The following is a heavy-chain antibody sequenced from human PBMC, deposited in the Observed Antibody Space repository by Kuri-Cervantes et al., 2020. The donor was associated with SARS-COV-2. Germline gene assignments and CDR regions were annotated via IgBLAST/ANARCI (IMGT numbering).Heavy chain of an antibody. D-gene: IGHD6-19*01. CDR3: ARDLAGTAVAAWFDP. Sequence: ASVKVSCKASGYTFTGYYMHWVRQAPGQGLGWMGWINPNSGGTNYAQKFQGRVTMTRDTSISTAYMELSRLRSDDTAVYYCARDLAGTAVAAWFDPWGQGTLVTVSS. V-gene: IGHV1-2*02. CDR1: GYTFTGYY. CDR2: INPNSGGT. J-gene: IGHJ5*02.